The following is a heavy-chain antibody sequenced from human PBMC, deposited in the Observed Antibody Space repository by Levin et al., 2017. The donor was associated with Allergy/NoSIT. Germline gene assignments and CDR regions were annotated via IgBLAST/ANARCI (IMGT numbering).Heavy chain of an antibody. V-gene: IGHV1-69*01. J-gene: IGHJ3*01. CDR1: GDTFRTHS. D-gene: IGHD3-9*01. CDR2: IIPIFGSA. Sequence: GGSLRLSCKSSGDTFRTHSIIWVRQAPGQGLEWMGGIIPIFGSATYAQNFRGRVTITADESTSTVYMELNSLRFEDTAVYYCARDDYDTTGYTNAFDLWGQGTVVTVSS. CDR3: ARDDYDTTGYTNAFDL.